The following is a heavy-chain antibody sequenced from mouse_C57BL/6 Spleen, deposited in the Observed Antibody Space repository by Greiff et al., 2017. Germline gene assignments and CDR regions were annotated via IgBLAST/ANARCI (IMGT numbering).Heavy chain of an antibody. CDR3: ARRGLGRAWDY. CDR1: GYTFTDYN. Sequence: VQLQQSGPELVKPGASVKMSCKASGYTFTDYNMHWVKKSHGKSLEWIGYINPNNGGTSYNQKFKGKATLTVNKSSSTAYMELRGLTSEDSAVYYCARRGLGRAWDYWGQGTTLTVSS. V-gene: IGHV1-22*01. CDR2: INPNNGGT. D-gene: IGHD4-1*01. J-gene: IGHJ2*01.